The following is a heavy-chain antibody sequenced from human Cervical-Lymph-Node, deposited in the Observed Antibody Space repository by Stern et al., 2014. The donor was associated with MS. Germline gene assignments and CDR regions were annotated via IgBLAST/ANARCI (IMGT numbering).Heavy chain of an antibody. CDR2: MYWDDDK. D-gene: IGHD5-18*01. Sequence: SGPALVKPTQTLTLTCSFSGFSLNTEGVAVGWVRQPPGKALEWLGFMYWDDDKRYRPSLKSRLTITKDTSKNQVVLTMTNMDPVDTATYYCTHRPDTGMETWGQGTLVIVSS. V-gene: IGHV2-5*02. CDR1: GFSLNTEGVA. J-gene: IGHJ5*02. CDR3: THRPDTGMET.